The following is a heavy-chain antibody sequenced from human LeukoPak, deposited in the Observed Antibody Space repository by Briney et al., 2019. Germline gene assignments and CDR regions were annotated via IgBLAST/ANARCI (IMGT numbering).Heavy chain of an antibody. CDR1: GGSISSYY. CDR3: AREYYDSSGYSPFDY. J-gene: IGHJ4*02. V-gene: IGHV4-59*01. CDR2: IYYSGST. D-gene: IGHD3-22*01. Sequence: PSETLSPTCTVSGGSISSYYWSWIRQPPGKGLEWIGYIYYSGSTNYNPSLKSRVTISVDTSKNQFSLKLSSVTAADTAVYYRAREYYDSSGYSPFDYWGQGTLVTVSS.